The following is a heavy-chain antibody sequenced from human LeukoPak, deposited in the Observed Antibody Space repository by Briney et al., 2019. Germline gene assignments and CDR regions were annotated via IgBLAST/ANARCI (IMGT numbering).Heavy chain of an antibody. J-gene: IGHJ4*02. D-gene: IGHD2-21*02. V-gene: IGHV3-7*01. CDR2: INEDGSYK. CDR1: GFTFNNYW. Sequence: PGGSLRLSCAASGFTFNNYWMSWVRQAPGKGLEWVANINEDGSYKYHADSVKGRLTISRDNAKNSLYLQMNSLRAEDTAVYYCARDATRGGDNDYWGQGTRVIVSS. CDR3: ARDATRGGDNDY.